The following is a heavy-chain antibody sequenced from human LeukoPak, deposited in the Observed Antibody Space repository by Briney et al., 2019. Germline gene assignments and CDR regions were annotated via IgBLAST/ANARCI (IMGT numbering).Heavy chain of an antibody. V-gene: IGHV3-66*01. CDR3: ARIAYNYGCGAFDI. CDR1: GFTVSSNY. CDR2: IYSGGSA. D-gene: IGHD5-18*01. Sequence: PGGSLRLSCAASGFTVSSNYMSWVRQSPGKGLECVSVIYSGGSAYYADSVKGRFTISRDNSKSTLYLQMNSLRADDPAVSYCARIAYNYGCGAFDIWGQGTMVTVSS. J-gene: IGHJ3*02.